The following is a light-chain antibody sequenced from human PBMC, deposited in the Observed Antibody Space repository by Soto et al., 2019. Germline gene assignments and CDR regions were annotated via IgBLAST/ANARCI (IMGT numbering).Light chain of an antibody. CDR2: AAS. J-gene: IGKJ1*01. CDR3: QHYNSYSEA. CDR1: QSINIW. V-gene: IGKV1-5*01. Sequence: DIQITQSPSTLSASVGDRVTITCRASQSINIWLAWYQQKPGKAPKLLIYAASSLQSGVPSRFSGMGSGTDFTLPISSLQTEDFQTYSCQHYNSYSEAFGQGTKVDI.